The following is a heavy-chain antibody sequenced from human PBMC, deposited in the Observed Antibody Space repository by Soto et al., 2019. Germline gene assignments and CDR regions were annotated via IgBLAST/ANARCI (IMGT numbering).Heavy chain of an antibody. CDR1: RFSFSGYA. D-gene: IGHD3-3*01. V-gene: IGHV3-23*01. CDR2: ISGSGATT. J-gene: IGHJ4*02. CDR3: AKGRSGYKKTFFDY. Sequence: PGGSLRLSCAASRFSFSGYAMNWVRQAPGKGLEWVSTISGSGATTYYADSVRGRFTISRDNSGNTPYLPMNSLRAEDTAVYYCAKGRSGYKKTFFDYWGQGTPVPVSS.